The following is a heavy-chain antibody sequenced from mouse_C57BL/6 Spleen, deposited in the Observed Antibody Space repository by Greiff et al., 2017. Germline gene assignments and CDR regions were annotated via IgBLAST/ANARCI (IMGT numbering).Heavy chain of an antibody. CDR2: INPNNGGT. CDR1: GYTFTDYY. V-gene: IGHV1-26*01. J-gene: IGHJ4*01. Sequence: EVQLQQSGPELVKPGASVKISCKASGYTFTDYYMNWVKQSHGKSLEWIGDINPNNGGTSYNQKFKGKATLTVDKSSSTAYMELRSLTSEDSAVYYCAREGPSYAMDYWGQGTSVTVSS. D-gene: IGHD3-3*01. CDR3: AREGPSYAMDY.